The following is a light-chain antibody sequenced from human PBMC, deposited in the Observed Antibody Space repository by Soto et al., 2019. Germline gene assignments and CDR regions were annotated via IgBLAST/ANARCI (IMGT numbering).Light chain of an antibody. CDR2: GAS. CDR3: QQGHSVPPT. J-gene: IGKJ1*01. Sequence: IQMTQSPSSVSASVGDRVTISCRASQDIGNWVLWYQQNPGKAPKLLIFGASSLQNGDPSRFSGNRSGTDFTLTVSSLQPEDSAIYFWQQGHSVPPTFGQGTKVEI. V-gene: IGKV1-12*01. CDR1: QDIGNW.